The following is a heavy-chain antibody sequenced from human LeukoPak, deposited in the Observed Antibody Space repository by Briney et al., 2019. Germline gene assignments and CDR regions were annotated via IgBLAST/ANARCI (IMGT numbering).Heavy chain of an antibody. CDR3: ARVPGYCSSTSCYTHYYGMDV. V-gene: IGHV3-11*01. CDR1: GFTFSDYY. J-gene: IGHJ6*02. D-gene: IGHD2-2*02. CDR2: ISSSGSTI. Sequence: GGSLRLSYAASGFTFSDYYMSWIRQAPGKGLEWVSYISSSGSTIYYADSVKGRFTISRDNAKNSLYLQMNSLRAEDTAVYYCARVPGYCSSTSCYTHYYGMDVWGQGTTVTVSS.